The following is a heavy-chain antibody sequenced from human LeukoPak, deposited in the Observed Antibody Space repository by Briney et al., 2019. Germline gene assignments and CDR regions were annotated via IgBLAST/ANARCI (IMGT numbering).Heavy chain of an antibody. Sequence: GGSLRLSCAASGFTFDDYAMHWVRQAPGKGLEWVSGISWNSGSIGYADSVKGRFTISRDNAKNSLYLQMNSLRAEDTALYYCAKGPAIAVAGKWLDYWGQGTLVTVSS. V-gene: IGHV3-9*01. CDR2: ISWNSGSI. D-gene: IGHD6-19*01. J-gene: IGHJ4*02. CDR1: GFTFDDYA. CDR3: AKGPAIAVAGKWLDY.